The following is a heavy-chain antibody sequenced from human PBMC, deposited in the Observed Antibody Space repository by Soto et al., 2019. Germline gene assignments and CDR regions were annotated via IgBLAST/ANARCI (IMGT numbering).Heavy chain of an antibody. J-gene: IGHJ4*02. V-gene: IGHV3-73*01. D-gene: IGHD3-22*01. CDR1: GLTFSGSA. Sequence: EVQLVESGGGLVQPGGSLKLSCAASGLTFSGSAMHWVRQASGKGLEWVGRIRSKANSYATSYAASVKGRFTISRDDSKNTAYLQMNSLKTEDTAVYYCTRDELYDSSGYYLFDYWGQGTLVTVFS. CDR2: IRSKANSYAT. CDR3: TRDELYDSSGYYLFDY.